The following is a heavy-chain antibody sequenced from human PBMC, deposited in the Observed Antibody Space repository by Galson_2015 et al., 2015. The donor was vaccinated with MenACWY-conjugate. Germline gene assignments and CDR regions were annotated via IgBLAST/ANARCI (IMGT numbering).Heavy chain of an antibody. CDR3: AKSRGASFYFDS. J-gene: IGHJ4*02. Sequence: CAASGFIFNTYWMHWVRQAPGKWLVWVSRINPGGSSTTYADSVKDRFTISRDNAKNTLYLQMNSLRPEDTAVFYCAKSRGASFYFDSWGQGTLVTVSS. V-gene: IGHV3-74*01. CDR1: GFIFNTYW. CDR2: INPGGSST. D-gene: IGHD1-26*01.